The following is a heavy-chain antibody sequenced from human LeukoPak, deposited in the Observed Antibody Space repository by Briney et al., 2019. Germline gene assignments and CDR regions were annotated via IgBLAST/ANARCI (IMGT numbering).Heavy chain of an antibody. D-gene: IGHD3-10*01. CDR2: IYYTGNT. CDR1: GDSITGYY. J-gene: IGHJ4*02. CDR3: ARPRLLFGSGPILV. V-gene: IGHV4-39*07. Sequence: PSETLSLTCSVSGDSITGYYWGWIRQPPGKGLEWIGNIYYTGNTYYNSSLKSRVNISIDTSKNQFSLRLTSVTAADTAVYFCARPRLLFGSGPILVWGQGTLVTVSS.